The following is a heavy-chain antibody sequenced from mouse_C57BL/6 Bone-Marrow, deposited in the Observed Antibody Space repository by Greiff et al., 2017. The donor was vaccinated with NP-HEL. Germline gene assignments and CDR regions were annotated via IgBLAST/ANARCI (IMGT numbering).Heavy chain of an antibody. D-gene: IGHD1-1*01. J-gene: IGHJ4*01. Sequence: VQLQQSGPVLVKPGASVKMSCKASGYTFTDYYMNWVKQSHGKSLEWIGVINPYNGGTSYNQKFKGKATLTVDKSSSTAYMEHNSLTYEDSAVYYCARKGVEQRAMDYWGQGTSVTVSS. CDR3: ARKGVEQRAMDY. V-gene: IGHV1-19*01. CDR1: GYTFTDYY. CDR2: INPYNGGT.